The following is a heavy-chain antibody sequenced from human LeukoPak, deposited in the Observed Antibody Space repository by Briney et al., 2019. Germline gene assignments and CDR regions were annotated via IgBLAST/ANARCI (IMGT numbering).Heavy chain of an antibody. V-gene: IGHV3-23*01. CDR3: AKGRYCSSTSCYGEGVDY. CDR2: ISGSGGST. Sequence: GGTLRLSCEASGFTFSSYGMSWVRQAPGKGLEWVSAISGSGGSTYYADSVKGRFTISRDNSKNTLYLQMNSLRAEDTAVYYCAKGRYCSSTSCYGEGVDYWGQGTLVTVSS. CDR1: GFTFSSYG. D-gene: IGHD2-2*01. J-gene: IGHJ4*02.